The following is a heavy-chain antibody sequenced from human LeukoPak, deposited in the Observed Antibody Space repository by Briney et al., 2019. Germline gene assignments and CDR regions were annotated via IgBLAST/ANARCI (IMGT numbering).Heavy chain of an antibody. CDR1: GGSISSSSYY. CDR3: ASTYAYITMITGLH. D-gene: IGHD3-22*01. Sequence: SQTLSLTCTVSGGSISSSSYYWGRIRQPPGKGLAWIGSIYYSGSTYYNPSLKSRVTISVDTSKNQFSLKLSSVTAADTAVYYCASTYAYITMITGLHWGQGTLVTVSS. J-gene: IGHJ4*02. V-gene: IGHV4-39*01. CDR2: IYYSGST.